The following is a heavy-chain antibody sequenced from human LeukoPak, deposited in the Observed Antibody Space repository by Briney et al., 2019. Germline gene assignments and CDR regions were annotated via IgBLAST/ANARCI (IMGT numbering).Heavy chain of an antibody. CDR2: ISGSGGST. J-gene: IGHJ4*02. V-gene: IGHV3-23*01. Sequence: GGSLRLSCAASGFTFSSYAMSWVRQAPGKELEWVSAISGSGGSTYYADSVKGRFTISRDNSKNTLYLQMNSLSAEDTAVYYYAKDPLDYDSSVPGYWGQGTLVTVSS. CDR1: GFTFSSYA. CDR3: AKDPLDYDSSVPGY. D-gene: IGHD3-22*01.